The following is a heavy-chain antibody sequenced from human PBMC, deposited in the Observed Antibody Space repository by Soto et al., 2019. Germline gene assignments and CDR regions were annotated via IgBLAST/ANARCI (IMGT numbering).Heavy chain of an antibody. CDR2: IKWDASEK. V-gene: IGHV3-7*03. CDR3: TTDPSQGHYYDSSGYVWGFNWFDP. Sequence: LRLSWAASGFTFGSYWMSWVRQAPGKGPEWLATIKWDASEKKYVDSVKGRFTTSRDNAKNALYLQMDSLRAEDTAVYYCTTDPSQGHYYDSSGYVWGFNWFDPWGQGTLVTVSS. CDR1: GFTFGSYW. D-gene: IGHD3-22*01. J-gene: IGHJ5*02.